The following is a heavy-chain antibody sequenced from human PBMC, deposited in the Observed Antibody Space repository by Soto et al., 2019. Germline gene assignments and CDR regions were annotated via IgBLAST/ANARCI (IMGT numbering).Heavy chain of an antibody. CDR3: VKGPGVVVTAQLFLDAFDI. CDR2: ISSNGGST. Sequence: GGSLRLSCSASGFTFSSYAMHWVRQAPGKGLEYVSAISSNGGSTYYADSVKGRFTISRDNSKNTLYLQMSRLRAEDTAVYYCVKGPGVVVTAQLFLDAFDIWGQGTMVTVSS. CDR1: GFTFSSYA. J-gene: IGHJ3*02. V-gene: IGHV3-64D*06. D-gene: IGHD2-21*02.